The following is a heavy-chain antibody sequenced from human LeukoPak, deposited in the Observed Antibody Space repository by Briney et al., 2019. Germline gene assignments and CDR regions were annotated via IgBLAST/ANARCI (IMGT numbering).Heavy chain of an antibody. J-gene: IGHJ6*02. CDR2: IYPGDSDT. CDR1: GYSFTSYW. CDR3: ARHKPNFLNSSSDGMDV. V-gene: IGHV5-51*01. D-gene: IGHD6-13*01. Sequence: GESLKISCKGSGYSFTSYWIGWVRQMPGKGLEWMGIIYPGDSDTRYSPSFQGQVTISADKSISTAYLQWSSLKASDTAMYYCARHKPNFLNSSSDGMDVWGQGTTVTVSS.